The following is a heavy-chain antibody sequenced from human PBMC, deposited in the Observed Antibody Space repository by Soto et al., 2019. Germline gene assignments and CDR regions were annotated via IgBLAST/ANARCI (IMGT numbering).Heavy chain of an antibody. CDR1: GFTFSSYA. Sequence: EVQLLESGGGLVQPGGSPRLSCAASGFTFSSYAMSWVRQAPGKGLEWVSAISGSGGSTYYADSVKGRFTISRDNSKNTLYLQMNSLRAEDTAVYYCAKNKNSGYDYYYYYMDVWGKGTTVTVSS. CDR2: ISGSGGST. CDR3: AKNKNSGYDYYYYYMDV. V-gene: IGHV3-23*01. J-gene: IGHJ6*03. D-gene: IGHD5-12*01.